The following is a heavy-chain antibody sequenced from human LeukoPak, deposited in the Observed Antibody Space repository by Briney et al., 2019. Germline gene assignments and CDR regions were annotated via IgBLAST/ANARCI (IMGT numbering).Heavy chain of an antibody. Sequence: GGSLRLSCAGSGFTFTKAWMSWVRQAPGKGLEWVGHIKSRTDGGTTDYAAPVKGRFSISRDDAINTLYLEMSSLKTEDTPVYYCTTEYYGASNYWGQGTLVTVSS. V-gene: IGHV3-15*01. D-gene: IGHD4-17*01. CDR2: IKSRTDGGTT. CDR1: GFTFTKAW. CDR3: TTEYYGASNY. J-gene: IGHJ4*02.